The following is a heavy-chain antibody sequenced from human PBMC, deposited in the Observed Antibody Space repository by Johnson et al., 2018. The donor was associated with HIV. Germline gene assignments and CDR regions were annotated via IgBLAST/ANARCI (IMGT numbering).Heavy chain of an antibody. D-gene: IGHD5-12*01. J-gene: IGHJ3*01. Sequence: VQLVESGGTLVQPDRSLRLSCASSGFTFEDYAMHWVRQGPGKGLEWVSGISWNSETLVYADSVKGRFTISRDNADNSLHLQMNSLRPEDTALYYCTVWRCGWSGQEPFDVWGPGPMVTVSS. CDR3: TVWRCGWSGQEPFDV. V-gene: IGHV3-9*01. CDR1: GFTFEDYA. CDR2: ISWNSETL.